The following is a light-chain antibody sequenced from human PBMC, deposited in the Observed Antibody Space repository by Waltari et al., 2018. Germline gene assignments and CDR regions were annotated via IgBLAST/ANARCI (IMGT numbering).Light chain of an antibody. Sequence: ETVLTQAPATLSLSPGERATLSCRASQGISSYLAWYQQKPGQAPRLLIYDASNRATGVPSRFSGSGSGTDFTLTISSLGPEDFAVYYCHQRANWPGTFGQGTKVEIK. CDR1: QGISSY. V-gene: IGKV3-11*01. J-gene: IGKJ1*01. CDR3: HQRANWPGT. CDR2: DAS.